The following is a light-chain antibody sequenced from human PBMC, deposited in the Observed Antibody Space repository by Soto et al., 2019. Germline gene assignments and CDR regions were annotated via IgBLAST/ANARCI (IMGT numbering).Light chain of an antibody. CDR1: QGISSY. Sequence: DIQLTQSPSFLSASVGDRVTITCRASQGISSYLAWYQQKPGKAPKLLIYAASTLQSGVPSRFSGSGSGTEFTLTISSLQPEDFATYYCQQLNNYPTTFGQGTKVEIK. CDR3: QQLNNYPTT. J-gene: IGKJ1*01. V-gene: IGKV1-9*01. CDR2: AAS.